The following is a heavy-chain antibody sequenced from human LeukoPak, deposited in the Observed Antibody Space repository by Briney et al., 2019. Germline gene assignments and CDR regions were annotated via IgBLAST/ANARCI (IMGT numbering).Heavy chain of an antibody. D-gene: IGHD6-6*01. V-gene: IGHV3-53*01. J-gene: IGHJ4*02. CDR1: GFTFDDYA. CDR2: IYADGGT. Sequence: GGSLRLSCAASGFTFDDYAMHWVRQAPGKGLEWVSIIYADGGTKYADSVKGRFTISRDTSKNTFSLQMNNLRAEDTAVYYCARLASRSYWGQGTLVAVSS. CDR3: ARLASRSY.